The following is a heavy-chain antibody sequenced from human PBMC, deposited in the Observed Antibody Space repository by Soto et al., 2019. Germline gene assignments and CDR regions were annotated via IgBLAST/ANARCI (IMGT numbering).Heavy chain of an antibody. D-gene: IGHD6-13*01. V-gene: IGHV3-23*01. J-gene: IGHJ4*02. CDR1: GFTFSSYA. CDR3: ERDESVASAEYYFES. CDR2: ISGSGGST. Sequence: GVSLRLSCAASGFTFSSYAMSWVRQAPGKGLEWVSAISGSGGSTYYADSVKGRFTISRDNSKNTLYLQMDSLRTEDTAVYYCERDESVASAEYYFESWGQGTQVTVSS.